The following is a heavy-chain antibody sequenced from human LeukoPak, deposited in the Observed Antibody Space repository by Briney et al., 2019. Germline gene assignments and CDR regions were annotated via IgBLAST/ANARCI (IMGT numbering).Heavy chain of an antibody. CDR3: ARSLWFGELFDY. J-gene: IGHJ4*02. V-gene: IGHV3-53*01. CDR2: IYSGGST. Sequence: PGGSQRLSCAASGFTVSSNYMSWVRQAPGKGLEWVSVIYSGGSTYYADSVKGRFTISRDNSKNTLYLQMNSLRAEDTAVYYCARSLWFGELFDYWGQGTLVTVSS. CDR1: GFTVSSNY. D-gene: IGHD3-10*01.